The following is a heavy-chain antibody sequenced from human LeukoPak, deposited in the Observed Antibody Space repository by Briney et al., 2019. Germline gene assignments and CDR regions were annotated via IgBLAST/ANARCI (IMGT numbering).Heavy chain of an antibody. J-gene: IGHJ4*02. Sequence: SETLSLTCGVYGGSLSGYFWSWIRQPPGKGLEWIGEINDSGRTNYNPPLKSRVTISVDTSKNQFSLKLSSVTAADTAVYYCARGLAMIVVAVDYWGQGTLVTVSS. CDR3: ARGLAMIVVAVDY. CDR1: GGSLSGYF. CDR2: INDSGRT. V-gene: IGHV4-34*01. D-gene: IGHD3-22*01.